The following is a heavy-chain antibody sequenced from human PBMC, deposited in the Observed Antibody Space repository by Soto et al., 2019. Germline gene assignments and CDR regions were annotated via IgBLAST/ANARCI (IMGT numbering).Heavy chain of an antibody. J-gene: IGHJ6*02. V-gene: IGHV1-3*01. CDR3: ARGKGMEENYYYYGMDV. CDR2: INGGNGHT. D-gene: IGHD1-1*01. Sequence: ASVKVSCKASGYTFSTYALHWVRQAPGQGLEWMGWINGGNGHTRYSQKFKDRVAISRDTPASTAYMELSGLRSEDTAVYYCARGKGMEENYYYYGMDVWGQGTTVTVSS. CDR1: GYTFSTYA.